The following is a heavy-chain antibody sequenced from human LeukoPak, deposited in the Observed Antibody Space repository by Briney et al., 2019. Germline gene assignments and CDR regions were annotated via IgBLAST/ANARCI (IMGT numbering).Heavy chain of an antibody. J-gene: IGHJ4*02. CDR2: ISSSSSYI. V-gene: IGHV3-21*01. CDR3: ARGGGVYQLPDYFDY. D-gene: IGHD2-2*01. Sequence: GGSLRLSCAASGFTFSSYSMNWVRQAPGKGLEWVSSISSSSSYIYYADSVKGRFTISRDNAKNSLYLQMNSLRAEDTAVYYCARGGGVYQLPDYFDYWGQGTLVTVSS. CDR1: GFTFSSYS.